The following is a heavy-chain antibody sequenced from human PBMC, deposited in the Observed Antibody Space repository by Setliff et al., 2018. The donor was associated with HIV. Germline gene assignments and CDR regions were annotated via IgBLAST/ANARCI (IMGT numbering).Heavy chain of an antibody. D-gene: IGHD2-21*02. CDR2: ISPHSGDT. CDR3: ARGDGMGPVVVTAMFDY. Sequence: ASVKVSCKASGYRFTNYGLSWVRQAPGQGLEWMGWISPHSGDTKYAQKLQGRITMTTDTSTGTSYMELKSLRSDDTAVYYCARGDGMGPVVVTAMFDYWGQGTLVTVPS. J-gene: IGHJ4*02. CDR1: GYRFTNYG. V-gene: IGHV1-18*01.